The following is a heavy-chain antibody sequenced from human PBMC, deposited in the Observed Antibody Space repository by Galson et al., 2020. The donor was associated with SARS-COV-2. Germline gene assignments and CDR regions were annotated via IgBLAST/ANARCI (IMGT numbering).Heavy chain of an antibody. Sequence: GQSLKISCAPSGFTFRSYAMHWVRQAPGKGLEWVAVISYDGSNKYYADSVKGQFTISRDNSKNTLYLQMNSLRAEDTAVYYCAEEEVITGELLFWGQGTLVTVSS. J-gene: IGHJ4*02. D-gene: IGHD3-16*01. V-gene: IGHV3-30*04. CDR1: GFTFRSYA. CDR3: AEEEVITGELLF. CDR2: ISYDGSNK.